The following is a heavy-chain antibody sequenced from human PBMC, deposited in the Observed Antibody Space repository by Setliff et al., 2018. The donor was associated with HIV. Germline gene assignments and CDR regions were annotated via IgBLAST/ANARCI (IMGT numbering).Heavy chain of an antibody. Sequence: PGGSLRLSCAASGFTFSSYWMSWVRQAPGKGLEWMANIKQDGSEKYYVDSVKGRFTISRDNAKNTLYLQMNSLRAEDTAVYYCARESGYTGGWGYGATYNYYMDVWGKGTTVTVSS. D-gene: IGHD6-19*01. J-gene: IGHJ6*03. CDR2: IKQDGSEK. CDR3: ARESGYTGGWGYGATYNYYMDV. V-gene: IGHV3-7*01. CDR1: GFTFSSYW.